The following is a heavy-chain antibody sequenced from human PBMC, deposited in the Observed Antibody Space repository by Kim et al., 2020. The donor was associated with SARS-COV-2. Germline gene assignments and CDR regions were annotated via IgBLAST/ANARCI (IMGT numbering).Heavy chain of an antibody. CDR2: ISSSSSTI. CDR3: AAAPLLWFGEQGFDY. V-gene: IGHV3-48*02. J-gene: IGHJ4*02. Sequence: GGSLRLSCAASGFTFSSYSMNWVRQAPGKGLEWVSYISSSSSTIYYADSVKGRFTISRDNAKNSLYLQMNSLRDEDTAVYYCAAAPLLWFGEQGFDYWGQGTLVTVSS. D-gene: IGHD3-10*01. CDR1: GFTFSSYS.